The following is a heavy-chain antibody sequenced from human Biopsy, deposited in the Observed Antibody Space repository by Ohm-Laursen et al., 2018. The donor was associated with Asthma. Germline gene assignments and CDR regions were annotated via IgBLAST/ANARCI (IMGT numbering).Heavy chain of an antibody. CDR2: ISSSSSYI. V-gene: IGHV3-21*01. CDR1: GFTFRAYS. CDR3: AKDTEGRYDFWSGLSYNYYGMDV. Sequence: GSLRLSCAASGFTFRAYSMGWVRQAPGKGLEWVSSISSSSSYIYYADSVKGRFTISRDNSKNTLYLQMNSLRAEDTAVYYCAKDTEGRYDFWSGLSYNYYGMDVWGQGTTVTVSS. J-gene: IGHJ6*02. D-gene: IGHD3-3*01.